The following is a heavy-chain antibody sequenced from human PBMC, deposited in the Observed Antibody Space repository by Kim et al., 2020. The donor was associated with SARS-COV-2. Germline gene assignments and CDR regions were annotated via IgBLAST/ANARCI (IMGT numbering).Heavy chain of an antibody. J-gene: IGHJ4*02. Sequence: GGSLRLSCTASGFTFGDYAMSWVRQAPGKGLEWVGFIRSKAYGGTTEYAASVKGRFTISRDDSKSIAYLQMNSLKTEDTAVYYCTSDPDDYWGQGTLVTVSS. V-gene: IGHV3-49*04. CDR2: IRSKAYGGTT. CDR1: GFTFGDYA. CDR3: TSDPDDY.